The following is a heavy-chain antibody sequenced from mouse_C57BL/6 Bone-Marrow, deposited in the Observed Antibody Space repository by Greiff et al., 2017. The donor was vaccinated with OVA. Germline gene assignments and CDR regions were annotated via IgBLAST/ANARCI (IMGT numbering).Heavy chain of an antibody. V-gene: IGHV1-54*01. CDR3: ARRIYYSNSDY. J-gene: IGHJ2*01. D-gene: IGHD2-5*01. CDR1: GYAFTNYL. Sequence: VQVVESGAELVRPGTSVKVSCKASGYAFTNYLIEWVKQRPGQGLEWIGVINPGSGGTNYNEKFKGKATLTADKSSSTAYMQLSSLTSEDSAVYFCARRIYYSNSDYWGQGTTLTVSS. CDR2: INPGSGGT.